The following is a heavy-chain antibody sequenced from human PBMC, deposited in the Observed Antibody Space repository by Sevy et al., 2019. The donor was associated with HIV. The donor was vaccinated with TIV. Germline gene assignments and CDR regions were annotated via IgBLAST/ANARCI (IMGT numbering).Heavy chain of an antibody. CDR3: AKDGDSRSGLDF. CDR1: GFNFSDYG. CDR2: VSYDGSNK. Sequence: GGSLRLSCVVSGFNFSDYGMHWVRQAPGKGLQWVSAVSYDGSNKLYVDSVKGRFTISRDDSMNSLFLQTNSLRAEDTAIYYCAKDGDSRSGLDFWGQGTLVTVSS. J-gene: IGHJ4*02. D-gene: IGHD4-17*01. V-gene: IGHV3-30*18.